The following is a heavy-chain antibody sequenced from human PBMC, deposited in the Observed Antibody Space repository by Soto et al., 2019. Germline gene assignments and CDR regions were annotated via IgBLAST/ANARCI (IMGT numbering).Heavy chain of an antibody. Sequence: QVQLVQSGAEVKKPGASVKVSCKASGFTFTSYAISWVRQAPGQGLEWMGWISAYNDNTNYAQKLQGRVTMTTDTSPSPAYMELRSLRSDDTAVYYCASGWFGELVSYFDYWGQGTLVTVSS. CDR2: ISAYNDNT. V-gene: IGHV1-18*01. D-gene: IGHD3-10*01. J-gene: IGHJ4*02. CDR1: GFTFTSYA. CDR3: ASGWFGELVSYFDY.